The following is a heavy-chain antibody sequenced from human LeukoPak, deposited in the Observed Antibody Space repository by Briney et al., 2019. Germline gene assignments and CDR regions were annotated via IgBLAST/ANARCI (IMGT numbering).Heavy chain of an antibody. Sequence: SQTLSLTCAISGDSVSINSAAWNWISQSPSRGLEWLGRTYYRSKWYNDYAVSVKSRITINPDTSKNQFCLQLNSVTPEDTAVYYCARVPYYYDSSGYRPAGWYFDLWGRGTLVTVSS. V-gene: IGHV6-1*01. CDR1: GDSVSINSAA. D-gene: IGHD3-22*01. CDR3: ARVPYYYDSSGYRPAGWYFDL. J-gene: IGHJ2*01. CDR2: TYYRSKWYN.